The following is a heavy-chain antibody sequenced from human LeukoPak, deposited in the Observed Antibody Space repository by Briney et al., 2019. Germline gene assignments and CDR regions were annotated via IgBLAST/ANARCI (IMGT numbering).Heavy chain of an antibody. CDR1: GGSISSSSYY. Sequence: SETLSLTCTVSGGSISSSSYYWGWIRQPPGKGLEWIGSIYYSGSTYYNPSLKSRVTISVDTSKNQFSLKLSSVTAADTAVYYCARETYYYDSSGYYWFTLDAFDIWGQGTMVTVSS. D-gene: IGHD3-22*01. CDR3: ARETYYYDSSGYYWFTLDAFDI. J-gene: IGHJ3*02. V-gene: IGHV4-39*07. CDR2: IYYSGST.